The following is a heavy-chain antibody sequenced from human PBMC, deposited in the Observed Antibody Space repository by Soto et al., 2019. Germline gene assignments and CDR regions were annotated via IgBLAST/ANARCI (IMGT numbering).Heavy chain of an antibody. D-gene: IGHD3-22*01. CDR3: ARDLGRYYDSSGYYSPPGY. CDR1: GFTFSSYG. V-gene: IGHV3-33*01. J-gene: IGHJ4*02. CDR2: IWYDGSNK. Sequence: PGGSLRLSCAASGFTFSSYGMHWVRQAPGKGLEWVAVIWYDGSNKYYADSVKGRFTISRDNSKNTLYLQMNSLRAEDTAVYYCARDLGRYYDSSGYYSPPGYWGQGTLVTVSS.